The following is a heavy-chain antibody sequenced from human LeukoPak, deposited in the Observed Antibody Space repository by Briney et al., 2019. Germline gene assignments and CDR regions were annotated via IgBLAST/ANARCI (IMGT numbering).Heavy chain of an antibody. CDR1: GGSFSGYY. J-gene: IGHJ4*02. Sequence: SETLSLTCAVYGGSFSGYYWSWIRQPPGKGLEWIGEINHNGSTNYNPSLKSRVTISVDTSKNQFSLKLSSVTAADTAVYYCARGYYYDSSGHLDYWGQGTLVTVSS. D-gene: IGHD3-22*01. CDR3: ARGYYYDSSGHLDY. V-gene: IGHV4-34*01. CDR2: INHNGST.